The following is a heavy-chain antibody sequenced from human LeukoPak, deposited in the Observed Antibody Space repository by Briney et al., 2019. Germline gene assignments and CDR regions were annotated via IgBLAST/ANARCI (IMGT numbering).Heavy chain of an antibody. V-gene: IGHV1-24*01. CDR3: ATHLAIAARPVY. D-gene: IGHD6-6*01. Sequence: ASVKVSCKVSGYTLTELSMNWVRQAPGKGLEWMGGFDPEDGETIYAQKFQGRVTMTEDTSTDTAYMVLSSLRSEDTAVYYCATHLAIAARPVYWGQGTLVTVSS. J-gene: IGHJ4*02. CDR1: GYTLTELS. CDR2: FDPEDGET.